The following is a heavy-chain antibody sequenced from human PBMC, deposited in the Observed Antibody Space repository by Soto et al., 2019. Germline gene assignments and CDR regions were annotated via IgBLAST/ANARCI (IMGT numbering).Heavy chain of an antibody. CDR3: ARSLLGDYYDSDGLDN. J-gene: IGHJ4*02. CDR1: GGPYSKSS. Sequence: QVQLVQSGTEVKKPGSSVTVSCNASGGPYSKSSSSWVRPAPGQGLEGMGRIIPIFDIANYAQKFQGRVTTTAAKSTSTVDMDVLSLRSEDEAVYYCARSLLGDYYDSDGLDNWGQGTLVTVSS. V-gene: IGHV1-69*02. D-gene: IGHD3-22*01. CDR2: IIPIFDIA.